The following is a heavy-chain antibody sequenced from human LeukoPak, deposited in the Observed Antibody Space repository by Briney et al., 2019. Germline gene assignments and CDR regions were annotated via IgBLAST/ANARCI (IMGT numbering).Heavy chain of an antibody. D-gene: IGHD5-18*01. CDR2: IYYSGST. J-gene: IGHJ4*02. CDR3: ARHSYRSGNFDY. CDR1: GGSFSGYY. Sequence: PSETLSLTCAVYGGSFSGYYWSWIRQPPGKGLEWIGSIYYSGSTYYNPSLKSRVTISVDTSKNQFSLKLSSVTAADTAVYYCARHSYRSGNFDYWGQGTLVTVSS. V-gene: IGHV4-34*01.